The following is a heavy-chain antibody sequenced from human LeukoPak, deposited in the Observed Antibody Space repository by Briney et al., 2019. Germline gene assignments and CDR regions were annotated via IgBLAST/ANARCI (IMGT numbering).Heavy chain of an antibody. CDR2: IWHDGSNK. V-gene: IGHV3-33*07. Sequence: GGSLRLSCFASGFTLDTSGMYWARQAPGKGLEWVAVIWHDGSNKYYTDSAKGRFTISRDNSKNTLYLQMNSLRAEDTAVYYCARDRSTGSYFFFDYWGQGGLVTVSS. J-gene: IGHJ4*02. CDR1: GFTLDTSG. CDR3: ARDRSTGSYFFFDY. D-gene: IGHD6-19*01.